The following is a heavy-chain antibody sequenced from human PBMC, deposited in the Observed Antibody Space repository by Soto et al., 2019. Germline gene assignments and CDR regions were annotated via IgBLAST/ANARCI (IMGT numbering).Heavy chain of an antibody. CDR2: ISYDGSNK. CDR1: GFTFSSYA. D-gene: IGHD6-13*01. CDR3: ARGFRRWYFLFDY. Sequence: GGSLRLSCAASGFTFSSYAMHWVRQAPGKGLEWVAVISYDGSNKYYADSVKGRFTISRDNSKNTLYLQMNSLRAEDTAVYYCARGFRRWYFLFDYWGQGTLVTVSS. J-gene: IGHJ4*02. V-gene: IGHV3-30-3*01.